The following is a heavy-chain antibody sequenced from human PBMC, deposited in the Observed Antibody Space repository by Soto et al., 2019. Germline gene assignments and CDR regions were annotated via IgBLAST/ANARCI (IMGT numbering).Heavy chain of an antibody. V-gene: IGHV3-49*03. CDR3: TSSLILNQEYYYYYYGMDV. CDR2: IRSKAYGGTT. D-gene: IGHD2-2*01. Sequence: PGGSLRLSCTASGFTFGDYAMSWFRQAPGKGLEWVGFIRSKAYGGTTEYAASVKGRFTISRDDSKSIAYLQMNSLKTEDTAVYYCTSSLILNQEYYYYYYGMDVWGQGTTVTVSS. CDR1: GFTFGDYA. J-gene: IGHJ6*02.